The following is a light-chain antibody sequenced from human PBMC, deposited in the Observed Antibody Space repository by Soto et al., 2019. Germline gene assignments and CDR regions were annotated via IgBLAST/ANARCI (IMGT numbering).Light chain of an antibody. CDR2: GAS. CDR1: QSGRSND. Sequence: EIVLTQSPGTLSLSPGERATLSCRASQSGRSNDLAWYQQKPGQTPILLVYGASSRASGIPDMFSGNGSGTDFTLTISRLEAEDCAVYYCPKYGGSYWTFGQGTKVDIK. J-gene: IGKJ1*01. V-gene: IGKV3-20*01. CDR3: PKYGGSYWT.